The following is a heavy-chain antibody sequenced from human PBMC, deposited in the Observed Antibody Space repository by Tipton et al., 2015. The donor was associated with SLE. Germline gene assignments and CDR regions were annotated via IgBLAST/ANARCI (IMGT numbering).Heavy chain of an antibody. J-gene: IGHJ3*02. CDR2: INHSGST. CDR1: GYTFTSYG. D-gene: IGHD3-3*01. V-gene: IGHV4-34*01. Sequence: QSGAEVKKPGASVKVSCKASGYTFTSYGISWVRQAPGQGLEWMGEINHSGSTNYNPSLKSRVTISIDTSKNQFSLKLSSVTAADTSVYYCARGKDYDFWSGYYRRDASDIWGQGTMVTVSS. CDR3: ARGKDYDFWSGYYRRDASDI.